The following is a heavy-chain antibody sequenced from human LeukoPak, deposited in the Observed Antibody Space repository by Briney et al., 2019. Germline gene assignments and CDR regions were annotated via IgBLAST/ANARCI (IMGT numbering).Heavy chain of an antibody. CDR1: GFTISSSY. Sequence: GGSLRLSCAASGFTISSSYMSWVRQAPGKGLEWVSAISGSGGSTYYADSVKGRFTISRDNSKNTLYLQLNSLRAEDTAVYYCARGRITIFGVVTALDYWGQGTLVTVSS. D-gene: IGHD3-3*01. CDR2: ISGSGGST. V-gene: IGHV3-23*01. J-gene: IGHJ4*02. CDR3: ARGRITIFGVVTALDY.